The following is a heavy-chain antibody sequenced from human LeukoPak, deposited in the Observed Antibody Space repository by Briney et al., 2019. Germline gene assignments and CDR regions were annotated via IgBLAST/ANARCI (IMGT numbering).Heavy chain of an antibody. CDR3: AKESLRVVAATFSYGMDV. CDR2: ISWDGGST. D-gene: IGHD2-15*01. V-gene: IGHV3-43*01. Sequence: GGSLRLSCAASGFTFDDYTMHWVRQAPGKGLEWVSLISWDGGSTYYADSVKGRFTISRDNNKNSLYLQMNSLRTEDTALYYCAKESLRVVAATFSYGMDVWGQGTTVTVSS. CDR1: GFTFDDYT. J-gene: IGHJ6*02.